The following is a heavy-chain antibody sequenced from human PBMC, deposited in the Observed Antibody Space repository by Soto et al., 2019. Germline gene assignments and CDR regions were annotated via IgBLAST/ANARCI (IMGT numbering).Heavy chain of an antibody. Sequence: SSETLSLTCTVSGASINSGDYYWSWIRQPPGKGLEWIGHIYYSGSTYYNPSLKSRAGISVDSSKSQVSLKLTSVTAADTAVYLCARILRNYYRLDYWGQGALGTVSS. CDR2: IYYSGST. CDR3: ARILRNYYRLDY. V-gene: IGHV4-30-4*01. J-gene: IGHJ4*02. CDR1: GASINSGDYY. D-gene: IGHD3-10*01.